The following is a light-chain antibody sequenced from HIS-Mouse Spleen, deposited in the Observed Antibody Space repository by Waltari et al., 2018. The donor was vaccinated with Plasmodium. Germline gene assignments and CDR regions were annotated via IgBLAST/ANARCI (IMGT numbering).Light chain of an antibody. J-gene: IGKJ1*01. Sequence: DIQMTQSPSTLSASVGAIVTITCRATQSISSRLAWYQQKPGKAPKLLIYKASSLESGVPSRFSGSGSGTEFTLTISSLQPDDFATYYCQQYNSYSWTFGQGTKVEIK. CDR3: QQYNSYSWT. CDR1: QSISSR. V-gene: IGKV1-5*03. CDR2: KAS.